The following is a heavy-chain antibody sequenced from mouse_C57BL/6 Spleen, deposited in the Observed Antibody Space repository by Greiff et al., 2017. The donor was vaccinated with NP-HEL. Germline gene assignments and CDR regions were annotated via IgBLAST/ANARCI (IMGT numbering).Heavy chain of an antibody. Sequence: EVKLMESGPELVKPGASVKMSCKASGYTFTDYNMHWVKQSHGKSLEWIGYINPNNGGTSYNQKFKGKATLTVNKSSSTAYMELRSLTSEDSAVYYCARRGLGFDYWGQGTTLTVSS. CDR2: INPNNGGT. CDR3: ARRGLGFDY. V-gene: IGHV1-22*01. J-gene: IGHJ2*01. CDR1: GYTFTDYN. D-gene: IGHD4-1*01.